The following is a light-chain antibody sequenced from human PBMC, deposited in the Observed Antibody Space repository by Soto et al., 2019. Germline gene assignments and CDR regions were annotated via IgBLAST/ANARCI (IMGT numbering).Light chain of an antibody. J-gene: IGKJ5*01. CDR3: QQRSNWPPSIT. CDR2: GAS. CDR1: QSVSSSY. Sequence: EIGLTQSPGTLSLSPGERATLSYMAGQSVSSSYLAWYQQKPGQAPRLLIYGASNRATGIPARFSGSGSGTDFTLTISSLEPEDFAVYYCQQRSNWPPSITFGQGTRLETK. V-gene: IGKV3D-20*02.